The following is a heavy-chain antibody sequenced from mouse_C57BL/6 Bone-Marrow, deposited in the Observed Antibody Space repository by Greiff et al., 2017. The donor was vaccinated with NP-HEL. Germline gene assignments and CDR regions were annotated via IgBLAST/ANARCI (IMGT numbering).Heavy chain of an antibody. CDR3: ARDWRDWFAY. V-gene: IGHV5-4*01. CDR2: ISDGGSYT. Sequence: EVKLVESGGGLVKPGGSLKLSCAASGFTFSSYAMSWVRQTPEKRLEWVATISDGGSYTYYPDNVKGRFTISRDNAKNNLYLQMSHLKSEDTAMYYCARDWRDWFAYWGQGTLVTVSA. CDR1: GFTFSSYA. J-gene: IGHJ3*01.